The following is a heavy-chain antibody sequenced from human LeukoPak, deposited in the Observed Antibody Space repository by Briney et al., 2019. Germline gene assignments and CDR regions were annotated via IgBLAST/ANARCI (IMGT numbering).Heavy chain of an antibody. CDR1: GDTFTTYA. V-gene: IGHV1-69*06. CDR2: IIPMFATP. J-gene: IGHJ5*02. Sequence: SVKVSCKASGDTFTTYAIIWVRQAPGQGLEWMGGIIPMFATPNYAQRLRGRVTITADKSTTTAYMELSSLRSEDTAVYYCAREDSSSWENWFDPWGQGTLVTVSS. CDR3: AREDSSSWENWFDP. D-gene: IGHD6-13*01.